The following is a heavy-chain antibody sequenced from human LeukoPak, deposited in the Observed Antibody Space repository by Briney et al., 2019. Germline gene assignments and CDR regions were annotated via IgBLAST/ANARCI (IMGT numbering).Heavy chain of an antibody. CDR1: GGSISSYY. V-gene: IGHV4-59*01. CDR3: ARATATVKTSLDYYYGMDV. Sequence: SETLSFTCTVSGGSISSYYWSWIRQPPGKGLEWIGYIYYSGSTNYNPSLKSRVTISVDTSKNQFSLKLSSVTAADTAVYYCARATATVKTSLDYYYGMDVWGQGTTVTVSS. D-gene: IGHD4-17*01. J-gene: IGHJ6*02. CDR2: IYYSGST.